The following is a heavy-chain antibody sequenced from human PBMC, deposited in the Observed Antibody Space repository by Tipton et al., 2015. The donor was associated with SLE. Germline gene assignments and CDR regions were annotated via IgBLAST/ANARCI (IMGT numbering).Heavy chain of an antibody. CDR1: GFTFRSYA. J-gene: IGHJ3*02. V-gene: IGHV3-30*04. CDR3: AMFRVWATDDAFDI. D-gene: IGHD5-12*01. CDR2: ISYDGSNK. Sequence: RSLRLSCAASGFTFRSYAMHWVRQAPGKGLEWVAVISYDGSNKYYADSVKGRFTISRDNSKNTLYLQMNSLIAEDTAVYYCAMFRVWATDDAFDIWCQGAMVTVSS.